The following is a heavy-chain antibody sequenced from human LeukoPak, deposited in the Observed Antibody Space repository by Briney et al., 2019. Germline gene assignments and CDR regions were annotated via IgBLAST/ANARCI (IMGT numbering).Heavy chain of an antibody. J-gene: IGHJ4*02. CDR1: GYTFTSYD. V-gene: IGHV1-2*02. D-gene: IGHD2-2*01. Sequence: ASVKVSCKASGYTFTSYDINWVRQATGQGLEWMGWINPNSGGTNYAQKFQGRVTMTGDTSISTAYMDLSSLRSDDTAVYYCAKDGCPTTSCYPGRYFDYWGQGTLVTVSS. CDR2: INPNSGGT. CDR3: AKDGCPTTSCYPGRYFDY.